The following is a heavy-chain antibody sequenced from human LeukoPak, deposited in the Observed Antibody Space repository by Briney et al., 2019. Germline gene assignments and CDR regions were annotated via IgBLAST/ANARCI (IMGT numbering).Heavy chain of an antibody. J-gene: IGHJ6*03. Sequence: SETLSLTCTVSGGSISSYYWSWIRQPPGKGLEWIGYIYYSGSTNYNPSLKSRVTISVDTSKNQFSLKLSSVTAADTAVYYCARDFAGAGHYYYYYYMDVWGKGTTVTVSS. CDR1: GGSISSYY. V-gene: IGHV4-59*01. CDR3: ARDFAGAGHYYYYYYMDV. CDR2: IYYSGST.